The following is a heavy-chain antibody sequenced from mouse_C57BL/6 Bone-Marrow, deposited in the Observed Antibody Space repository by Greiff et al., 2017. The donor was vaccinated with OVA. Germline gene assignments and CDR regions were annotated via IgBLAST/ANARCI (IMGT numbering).Heavy chain of an antibody. V-gene: IGHV5-15*01. CDR2: ISNLAYSI. CDR3: ARHGGLRGFDY. J-gene: IGHJ2*01. D-gene: IGHD2-2*01. Sequence: EVHLVESGGGLVQPGGSLKLSCAASGFTFSDYGMAWVRQAPRKGPEWVAFISNLAYSIYYADTVTGRFTISRETAKNTLYLEMSSLRSEDTAMYYCARHGGLRGFDYWGQGTTLTVSS. CDR1: GFTFSDYG.